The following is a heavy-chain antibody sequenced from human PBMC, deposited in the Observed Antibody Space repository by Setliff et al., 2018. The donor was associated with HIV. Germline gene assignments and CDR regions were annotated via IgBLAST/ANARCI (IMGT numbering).Heavy chain of an antibody. D-gene: IGHD5-12*01. CDR3: ASAGAWQRNALDI. V-gene: IGHV1-46*01. Sequence: ASVKVSCKSSGYSFTNHYMHWVRQAPGQGLEWMGVISPTGGSTRNTQKFQGRVAMTRDTSTSTVYMELSSLRSEDTAVYYCASAGAWQRNALDIWGQGTMVTVSS. J-gene: IGHJ3*02. CDR2: ISPTGGST. CDR1: GYSFTNHY.